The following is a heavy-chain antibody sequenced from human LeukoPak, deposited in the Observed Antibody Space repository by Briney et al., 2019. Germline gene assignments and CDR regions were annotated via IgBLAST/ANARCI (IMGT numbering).Heavy chain of an antibody. Sequence: PGGSLRLSCAASGFTFSNYAMSWVRQAPGKGLEWVSGIRGSGGTTDYADSVKGRFTISRDNSKNTLYLQMNSLRAEDTAVYYCAYRRSSSWTPDWFDPWGQGTLVTVSS. V-gene: IGHV3-23*01. CDR3: AYRRSSSWTPDWFDP. J-gene: IGHJ5*02. CDR1: GFTFSNYA. D-gene: IGHD6-13*01. CDR2: IRGSGGTT.